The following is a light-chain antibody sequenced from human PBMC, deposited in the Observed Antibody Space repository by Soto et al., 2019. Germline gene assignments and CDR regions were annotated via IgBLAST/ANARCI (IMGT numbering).Light chain of an antibody. J-gene: IGLJ3*02. CDR1: SSNIGAGYD. CDR3: QSFDSSLSGWL. V-gene: IGLV1-40*01. CDR2: GDT. Sequence: QSVLTQPPSVSGAPGQRVTISCTGSSSNIGAGYDVYWYQQLPGTAPKLLISGDTKRPSGVPDRFSGSKSGTSASLAITGLRAEDEADYYCQSFDSSLSGWLFGGGTKLTVL.